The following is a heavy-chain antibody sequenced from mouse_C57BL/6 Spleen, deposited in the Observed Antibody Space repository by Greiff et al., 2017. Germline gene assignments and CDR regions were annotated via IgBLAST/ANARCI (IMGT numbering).Heavy chain of an antibody. CDR1: GFTFSDYY. CDR2: INYDGSST. J-gene: IGHJ2*01. D-gene: IGHD3-2*02. Sequence: EVQVVESEGGLVQPGSSMKLSCTASGFTFSDYYMAWVRQVPEKGLEWVANINYDGSSTYYLDSLKSRFIISKDNAKNILYLQMSSLKSEDTAAYYCARGQRRLRGFDYWGQGTTLTVSS. V-gene: IGHV5-16*01. CDR3: ARGQRRLRGFDY.